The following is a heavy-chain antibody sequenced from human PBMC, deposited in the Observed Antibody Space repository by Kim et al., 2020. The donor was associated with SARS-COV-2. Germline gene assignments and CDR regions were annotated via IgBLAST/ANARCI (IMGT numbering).Heavy chain of an antibody. D-gene: IGHD3-22*01. Sequence: GGSLRLSCTTSGFDFGAYLMSWVRQAPGKGLEWVGFIRSKPYGGTTEYAPSVTGRFTISRDDSKSIAFLHMTSLKSEDTAVYFCTRVGDTFYFDKSSYYPDSWGQGTLVTVST. J-gene: IGHJ5*01. V-gene: IGHV3-49*04. CDR1: GFDFGAYL. CDR2: IRSKPYGGTT. CDR3: TRVGDTFYFDKSSYYPDS.